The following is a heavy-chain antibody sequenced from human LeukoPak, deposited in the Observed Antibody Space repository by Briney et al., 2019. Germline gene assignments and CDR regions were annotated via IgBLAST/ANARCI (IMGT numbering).Heavy chain of an antibody. Sequence: SETLSLTCTVSGGSISSSSYYWGWIRQPPGKRLEWIGSIYYSGSTYYNPSLKSRVTISVDTSKNQFSLKLSSVTAADTAVYYCARCTGGWLQWYYFDYWGQGTLVTVSS. CDR2: IYYSGST. V-gene: IGHV4-39*07. J-gene: IGHJ4*02. CDR3: ARCTGGWLQWYYFDY. CDR1: GGSISSSSYY. D-gene: IGHD5-24*01.